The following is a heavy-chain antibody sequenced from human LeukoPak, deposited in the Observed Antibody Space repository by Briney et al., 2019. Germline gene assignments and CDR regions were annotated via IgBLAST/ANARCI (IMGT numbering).Heavy chain of an antibody. Sequence: SVKVSCKASGYTFTIYGISWVRQAPGQGLEWMGGIIPIFGTANYAQKFQGRVTITADESTSTAYMELSSLRSEDTAVYYCASGSITMIVGTIDIWGQGTMVTVSS. CDR1: GYTFTIYG. CDR2: IIPIFGTA. D-gene: IGHD3-22*01. J-gene: IGHJ3*02. CDR3: ASGSITMIVGTIDI. V-gene: IGHV1-69*13.